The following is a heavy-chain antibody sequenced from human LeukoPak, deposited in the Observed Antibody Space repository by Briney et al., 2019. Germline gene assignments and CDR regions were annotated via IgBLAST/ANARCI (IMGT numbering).Heavy chain of an antibody. V-gene: IGHV4-34*01. CDR3: SRQVVGNDY. D-gene: IGHD3-22*01. J-gene: IGHJ4*02. CDR2: INHSGYT. Sequence: TSETLSLTCAVYGESSFSSYYWSWIRQTPGGALEWIGEINHSGYTNYNPSLKSRVTLSIDTSKNQFSLRLNSVTAADTAVCYCSRQVVGNDYWGQGTLVTVSS. CDR1: GESSFSSYY.